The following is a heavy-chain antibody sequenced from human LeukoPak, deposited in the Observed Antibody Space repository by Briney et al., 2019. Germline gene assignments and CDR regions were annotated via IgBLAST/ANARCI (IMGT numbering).Heavy chain of an antibody. CDR2: ISSSSSYI. V-gene: IGHV3-21*01. Sequence: GGSLRLSCAASGXTFSSYSMNWVRQAPGKGLEWVSSISSSSSYIYYADSVKGRFTISRDNAKNSLYLQMNSLRDEDTAVYYCARGMTVAANWFDPWGQGTLVTVSS. CDR3: ARGMTVAANWFDP. D-gene: IGHD6-19*01. CDR1: GXTFSSYS. J-gene: IGHJ5*02.